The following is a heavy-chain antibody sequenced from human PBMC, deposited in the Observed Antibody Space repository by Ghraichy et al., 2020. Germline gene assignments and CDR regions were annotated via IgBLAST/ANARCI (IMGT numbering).Heavy chain of an antibody. CDR2: ISYDGSNK. D-gene: IGHD2-2*01. V-gene: IGHV3-30*18. Sequence: GGSLRLSCAASGFTFSSYGMHWVRQAPGKGLEWVAVISYDGSNKYYADSVKGRFTISRDNSKNTLYLQMNSLRAEDTAVYYCAKDPCSSTSCAEWLLAYYFDYWGQGTLVTVSS. CDR1: GFTFSSYG. J-gene: IGHJ4*02. CDR3: AKDPCSSTSCAEWLLAYYFDY.